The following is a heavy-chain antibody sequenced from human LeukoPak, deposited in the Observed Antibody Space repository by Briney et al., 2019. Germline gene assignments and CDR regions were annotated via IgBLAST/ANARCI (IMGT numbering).Heavy chain of an antibody. Sequence: PGGSLRLSCAASGFTFSSYWMHWVRQAPGKGLVWVSRINSDGSSTSYADSVKGRFTISSDNAKNTLYLQMNSLRAEDTAVYYCAREHVVLMGAYSYYYGMDVWGQGTTVTVSS. V-gene: IGHV3-74*01. J-gene: IGHJ6*02. D-gene: IGHD2-8*01. CDR3: AREHVVLMGAYSYYYGMDV. CDR1: GFTFSSYW. CDR2: INSDGSST.